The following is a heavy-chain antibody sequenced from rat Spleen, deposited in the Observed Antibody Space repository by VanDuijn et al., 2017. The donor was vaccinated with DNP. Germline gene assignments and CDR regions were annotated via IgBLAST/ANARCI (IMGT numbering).Heavy chain of an antibody. CDR2: ISPGGGNT. CDR1: GFTFSDYY. V-gene: IGHV5-25*01. J-gene: IGHJ2*01. Sequence: EVQLLESGGGLVQPGRSMKLSCAASGFTFSDYYMAWVRQAPTKGLEWVASISPGGGNTYYRDSVKGRFTISRDNAKNTQSLQMDSLRSEDTATYYCAKDAFDYWGQGVMVTVSS. CDR3: AKDAFDY.